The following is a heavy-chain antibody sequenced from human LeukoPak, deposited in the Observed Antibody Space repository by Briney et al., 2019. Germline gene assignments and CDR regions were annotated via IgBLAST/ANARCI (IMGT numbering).Heavy chain of an antibody. Sequence: SETLSLTCTVSGGSISSSSYYWGWIRQPPGKGLEWIGSVYYSGSTYYNPSLKSRVTISVDTSKNQFSLKLSSVTAADTAVYYCARIPYSSGWFDYWGQGTLVTVSS. D-gene: IGHD6-19*01. CDR2: VYYSGST. CDR3: ARIPYSSGWFDY. J-gene: IGHJ4*02. CDR1: GGSISSSSYY. V-gene: IGHV4-39*01.